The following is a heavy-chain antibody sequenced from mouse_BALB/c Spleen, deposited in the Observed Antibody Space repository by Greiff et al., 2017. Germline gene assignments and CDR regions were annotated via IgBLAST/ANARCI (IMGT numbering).Heavy chain of an antibody. V-gene: IGHV5-12-2*01. CDR1: GFTFSSYT. J-gene: IGHJ3*01. D-gene: IGHD2-3*01. CDR3: AFYDGYYGFAY. Sequence: DVKLVESGGGLVQPGGSLKLSCAASGFTFSSYTMSWVRQTPEKRLEWVAYISNGGGSTYYPDTVKGRFTISRDNAKNTLYLQMSSLKSEDTAMYYCAFYDGYYGFAYWGQGTLVTVSA. CDR2: ISNGGGST.